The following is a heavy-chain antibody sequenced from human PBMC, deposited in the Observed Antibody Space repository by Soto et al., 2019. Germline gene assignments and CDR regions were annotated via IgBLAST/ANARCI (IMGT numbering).Heavy chain of an antibody. CDR2: IYYSGST. V-gene: IGHV4-30-4*01. J-gene: IGHJ4*02. D-gene: IGHD3-10*01. CDR1: GGSISSGDYY. Sequence: QVQLQEAGPGLVKPSQTLSLTCTVSGGSISSGDYYWSWIRQPPGKGLEWIGYIYYSGSTYYNPSLKSRVTISVDTSKNQFSLKLSSVTAADTAVYYCAREGLMVRGVIGYWGQGTLVTVSS. CDR3: AREGLMVRGVIGY.